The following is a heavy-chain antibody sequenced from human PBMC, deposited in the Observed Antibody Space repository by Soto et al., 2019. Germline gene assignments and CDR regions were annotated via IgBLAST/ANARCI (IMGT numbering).Heavy chain of an antibody. V-gene: IGHV3-23*01. Sequence: GRSLRLSCAASGVTFSSYAMSRVRQDPGKGLEWVSAISGSGGSTYYADSVKGRFTISRDNSKNTLYLQMNSLRAEDTAVYYCAKDKTYCYYYGMDVWGQGTTFTVS. CDR2: ISGSGGST. CDR1: GVTFSSYA. CDR3: AKDKTYCYYYGMDV. J-gene: IGHJ6*02.